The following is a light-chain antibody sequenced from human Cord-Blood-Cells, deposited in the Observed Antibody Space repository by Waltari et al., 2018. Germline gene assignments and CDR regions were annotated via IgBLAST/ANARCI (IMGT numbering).Light chain of an antibody. CDR3: QQRSNWPIT. CDR1: QSVSSY. J-gene: IGKJ5*01. CDR2: DAS. V-gene: IGKV3-11*01. Sequence: ELVLTQSPATLSLSPGERATISCRASQSVSSYLAWYQQKPGQAPRLLIYDASNRATGIPARFSGSGSVTDFALTISSLEPEDFAVYYCQQRSNWPITFGQGTRLEIK.